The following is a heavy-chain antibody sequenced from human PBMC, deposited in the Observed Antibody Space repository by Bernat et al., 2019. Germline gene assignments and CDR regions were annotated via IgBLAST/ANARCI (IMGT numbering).Heavy chain of an antibody. CDR1: GFTVRNNH. CDR3: MDYGENSV. J-gene: IGHJ4*02. CDR2: IHNNGTT. Sequence: EVQVVESGRDLVQPGGSLRLSCVASGFTVRNNHVSWVRQAPGKGLEWVSFIHNNGTTHYADSVKGRFTNSRDNSRNTVYLQMNSVTVEDTAVYYCMDYGENSVWGQGTLVTVSS. D-gene: IGHD4-17*01. V-gene: IGHV3-66*01.